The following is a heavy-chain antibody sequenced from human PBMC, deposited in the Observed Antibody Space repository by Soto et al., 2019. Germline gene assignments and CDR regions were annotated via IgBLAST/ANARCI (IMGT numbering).Heavy chain of an antibody. CDR1: GGSISTGGYY. CDR2: IYYSGST. V-gene: IGHV4-31*03. D-gene: IGHD3-10*01. Sequence: TLSLPFTVSGGSISTGGYYWSWIRQHPGKGLEWIGYIYYSGSTYYNPSLKSRITISVDTSKNQFSLKLSSVTAADTAVYYCARGEFRFDLWGQGALVTVSS. CDR3: ARGEFRFDL. J-gene: IGHJ4*02.